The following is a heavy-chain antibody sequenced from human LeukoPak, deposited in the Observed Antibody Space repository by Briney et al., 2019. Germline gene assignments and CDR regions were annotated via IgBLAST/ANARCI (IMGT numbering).Heavy chain of an antibody. D-gene: IGHD6-19*01. CDR1: GFTFSNYA. V-gene: IGHV3-23*01. J-gene: IGHJ4*02. CDR2: ITGSDGTT. CDR3: AKGSGWYV. Sequence: GGSLRLSCAASGFTFSNYAMSWVRQAPGKGLEWVSAITGSDGTTYYADSVKGRFTISRDNSKNTLYLQINSLRAEDTAVYYCAKGSGWYVWGQGTLVTVSS.